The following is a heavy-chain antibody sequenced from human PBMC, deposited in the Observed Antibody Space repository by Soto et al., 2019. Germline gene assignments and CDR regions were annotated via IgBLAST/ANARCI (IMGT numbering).Heavy chain of an antibody. Sequence: SEPLYLTCTVSGGSVSMFCRTWFRQPPRKGLQGIGYIYYSGSTNYNHSLKSRVTISVDTAKNQFSLKLSSVAAADTAVYYCARGGSCSGGSSYFRVYYYYYGMAVWGQGTTVTV. CDR3: ARGGSCSGGSSYFRVYYYYYGMAV. J-gene: IGHJ6*02. D-gene: IGHD2-15*01. CDR1: GGSVSMFC. CDR2: IYYSGST. V-gene: IGHV4-59*02.